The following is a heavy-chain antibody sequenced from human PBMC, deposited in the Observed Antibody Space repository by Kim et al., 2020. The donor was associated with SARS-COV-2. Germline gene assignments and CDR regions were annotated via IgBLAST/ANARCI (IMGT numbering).Heavy chain of an antibody. D-gene: IGHD5-18*01. CDR2: ISGSGGST. Sequence: GGSLRLSCAASGFTFSSYAMSWVRQAPGKGLEWVSAISGSGGSTYYADSVKGRFTISRDNSKNTLYLQMNSLRAEDTAVYYCAKDVRPPGRHTAMATSDYWGQGTLVTVSS. J-gene: IGHJ4*02. CDR3: AKDVRPPGRHTAMATSDY. CDR1: GFTFSSYA. V-gene: IGHV3-23*01.